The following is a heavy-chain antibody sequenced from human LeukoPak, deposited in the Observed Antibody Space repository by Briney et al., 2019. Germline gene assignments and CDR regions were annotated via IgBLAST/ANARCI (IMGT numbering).Heavy chain of an antibody. V-gene: IGHV3-30*18. CDR3: AKEYSSGWF. CDR2: ISYDGSNK. D-gene: IGHD6-19*01. CDR1: GFTFSSYG. J-gene: IGHJ4*02. Sequence: GGSLRLSCADSGFTFSSYGMHWVRQAPGKGLEWVAVISYDGSNKYYADSVKGRFTISRDNSKNTLYLQMNSLRAEDTAVYYCAKEYSSGWFWGQGTLVTVSS.